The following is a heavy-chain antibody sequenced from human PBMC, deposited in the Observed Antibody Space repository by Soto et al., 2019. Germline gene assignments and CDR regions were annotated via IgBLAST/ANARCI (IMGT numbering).Heavy chain of an antibody. V-gene: IGHV3-30*03. J-gene: IGHJ4*02. CDR3: ARSIGGSSYYPPDY. Sequence: QVQLVESGGGVVQPGGSLRLSCATSGFIFSTYGMQWVRQSPGEGLEWVAVMANDGSYQYYADSVKGRFTISRDNSKNTLYLQMDSLRREDTVVYYCARSIGGSSYYPPDYWGQGTLVTVSS. D-gene: IGHD2-15*01. CDR1: GFIFSTYG. CDR2: MANDGSYQ.